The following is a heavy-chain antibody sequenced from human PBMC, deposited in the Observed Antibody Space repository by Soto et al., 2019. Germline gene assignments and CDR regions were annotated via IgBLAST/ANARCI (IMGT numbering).Heavy chain of an antibody. CDR3: ARGPAYSRSWYYFDY. V-gene: IGHV4-34*01. Sequence: SETLSLTCAVYGGSFSGYYWSWIRQPPGKGLEWIGEINHSGSTNYNPSLKSRVTISVDTSKNQFSLKLSSVTAADTAVYYCARGPAYSRSWYYFDYWGQGTLVTVSS. CDR1: GGSFSGYY. J-gene: IGHJ4*02. D-gene: IGHD6-13*01. CDR2: INHSGST.